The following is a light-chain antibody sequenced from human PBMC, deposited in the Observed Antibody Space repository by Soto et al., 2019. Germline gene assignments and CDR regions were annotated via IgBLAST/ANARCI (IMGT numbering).Light chain of an antibody. CDR3: QQYSISLYT. CDR2: GAS. J-gene: IGKJ2*01. V-gene: IGKV3-20*01. CDR1: QSVSSNY. Sequence: EIVLTQSPGTLSLSPGEGVTLSCRASQSVSSNYLAWYQHKPGQAPRLIIYGASARATGIPDRFSGSGSGTDFTLTISRLDPEDFAVYYCQQYSISLYTFGQGTKLEIK.